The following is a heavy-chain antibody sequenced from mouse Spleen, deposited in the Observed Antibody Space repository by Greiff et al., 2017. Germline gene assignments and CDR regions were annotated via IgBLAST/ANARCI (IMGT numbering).Heavy chain of an antibody. CDR2: IDPSDSET. CDR1: GYTFTSYW. D-gene: IGHD1-1*01. Sequence: VQLQQPGAELVRPGSSVKLSCKASGYTFTSYWMHWVKQRPIQGLEWIGNIDPSDSETHYNQKFKDKATLTVDKSSSTAYMQLSSLTSEDSAVYYCARKEGYYGSSPHWYFDVWGAGTTVTVSS. CDR3: ARKEGYYGSSPHWYFDV. V-gene: IGHV1-52*01. J-gene: IGHJ1*01.